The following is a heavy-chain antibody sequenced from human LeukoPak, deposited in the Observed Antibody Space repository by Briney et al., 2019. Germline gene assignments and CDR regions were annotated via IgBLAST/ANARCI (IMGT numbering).Heavy chain of an antibody. D-gene: IGHD3-3*01. CDR2: IRSKTNNYAT. CDR3: AKDLDFGVVTNFDY. J-gene: IGHJ4*02. V-gene: IGHV3-73*01. Sequence: PGGSLRLSCTASGFTFSGSAMHWVRQASGKGLEWVGRIRSKTNNYATAYTASVKGRFTISRDNSKNTLYLQMNSLRAEDTAVYYCAKDLDFGVVTNFDYWGQGTLVTVSS. CDR1: GFTFSGSA.